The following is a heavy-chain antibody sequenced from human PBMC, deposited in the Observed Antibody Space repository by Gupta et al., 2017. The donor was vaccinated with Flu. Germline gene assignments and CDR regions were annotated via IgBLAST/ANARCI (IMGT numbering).Heavy chain of an antibody. CDR3: AKTLDIKYDRDRSAADFDS. CDR1: GFAFRDYA. V-gene: IGHV3-9*01. J-gene: IGHJ4*02. D-gene: IGHD3-22*01. Sequence: EVQLVESGGGLVQPGSSLRLSCTAAGFAFRDYAMNWVRQVPGKGLEWVSGSSWTSGSVGYADSVKGRCTISRDNAKNSLELQINSLRVAEKALSCCAKTLDIKYDRDRSAADFDSWGRGTLVPVP. CDR2: SSWTSGSV.